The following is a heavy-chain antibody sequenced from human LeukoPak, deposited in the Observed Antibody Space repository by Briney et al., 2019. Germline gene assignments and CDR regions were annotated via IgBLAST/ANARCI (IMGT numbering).Heavy chain of an antibody. CDR3: ARGAVAGTDFDY. Sequence: ASVKVSCKASGYTFTGYYMHWVRQATGQGLEWMGWMNPNSGNTGYAQKFQGRVTMTRNTSISTAYMELSSLRSEDMAVYYCARGAVAGTDFDYWGQGTLVTVSS. D-gene: IGHD6-19*01. CDR1: GYTFTGYY. J-gene: IGHJ4*02. CDR2: MNPNSGNT. V-gene: IGHV1-8*02.